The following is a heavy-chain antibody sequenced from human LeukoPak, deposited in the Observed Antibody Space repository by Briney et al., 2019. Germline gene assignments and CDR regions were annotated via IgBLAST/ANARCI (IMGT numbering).Heavy chain of an antibody. V-gene: IGHV4-39*01. D-gene: IGHD2-2*01. Sequence: TSETLSLTCTVSGGSISSGSYYWGWIRQPPGKGLEWIGSIYYSGSTYYNPSLKSRVTISVDTSKNQFSLKLSSVTAADTAVYYCAREDCSSTSCSIGHDAFDIWGQGTMVTVSS. CDR2: IYYSGST. CDR3: AREDCSSTSCSIGHDAFDI. J-gene: IGHJ3*02. CDR1: GGSISSGSYY.